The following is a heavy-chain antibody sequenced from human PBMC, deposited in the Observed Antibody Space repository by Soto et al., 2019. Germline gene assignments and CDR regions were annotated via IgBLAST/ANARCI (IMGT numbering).Heavy chain of an antibody. CDR1: GYSFTSYW. CDR3: ATGIQLWSDY. CDR2: IDPSDSYT. Sequence: PGESLKISCKGSGYSFTSYWISWVRQMPGKGLEWMGRIDPSDSYTNYSPSFQGHVTISADKSISTAYLQWSSLKASDTAMYYCATGIQLWSDYWGQGTLVTVSS. J-gene: IGHJ4*02. V-gene: IGHV5-10-1*01. D-gene: IGHD5-18*01.